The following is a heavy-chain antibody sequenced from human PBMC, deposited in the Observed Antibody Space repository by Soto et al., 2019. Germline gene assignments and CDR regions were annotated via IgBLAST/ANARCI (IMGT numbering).Heavy chain of an antibody. CDR3: ARDTLGAARIYNWFDP. J-gene: IGHJ5*02. CDR2: IYHSGST. CDR1: GYSISSGDY. V-gene: IGHV4-38-2*02. D-gene: IGHD6-13*01. Sequence: PSETLSLTCAVSGYSISSGDYWGWIRQPPGKGLEWIGSIYHSGSTYYNPSLKSRVTISVDTSKNQFSLRLSSVTAAGTAVYYCARDTLGAARIYNWFDPWGQGTLVAFSS.